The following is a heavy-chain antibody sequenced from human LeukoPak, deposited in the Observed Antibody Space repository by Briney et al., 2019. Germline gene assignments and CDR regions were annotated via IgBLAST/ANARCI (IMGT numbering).Heavy chain of an antibody. D-gene: IGHD4-17*01. CDR1: GYTFTAFTDYY. J-gene: IGHJ4*02. CDR3: ARTFRFGDYDSIFF. CDR2: INPNSGYT. Sequence: GASVKVSCKASGYTFTAFTDYYIHWVRQAPGEGLEWMGRINPNSGYTDYAQKFQGRVTMTRDTSISTAYMELSSLKSDDTAVYYCARTFRFGDYDSIFFWGQGTLVTVSS. V-gene: IGHV1-2*06.